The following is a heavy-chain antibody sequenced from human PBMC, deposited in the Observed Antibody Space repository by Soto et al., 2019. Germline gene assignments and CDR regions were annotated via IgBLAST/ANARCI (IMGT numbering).Heavy chain of an antibody. V-gene: IGHV3-30-3*01. D-gene: IGHD6-19*01. CDR2: ISYDGGSE. CDR3: ATSSGYLNYFDY. Sequence: QLHLVESGGGVVRPGESLRLSCVDSGFSFRTYPMHWVRQAPGKGLEWVALISYDGGSEAYGESVRDRFTVSRDNSKNTLYLQLNSLRPEDTAVYYCATSSGYLNYFDYWGQGTLVTVSS. CDR1: GFSFRTYP. J-gene: IGHJ4*02.